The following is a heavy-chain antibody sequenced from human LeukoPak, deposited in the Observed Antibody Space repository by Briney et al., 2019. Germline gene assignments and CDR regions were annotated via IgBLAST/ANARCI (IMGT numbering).Heavy chain of an antibody. J-gene: IGHJ4*02. D-gene: IGHD6-19*01. CDR1: GFTFSSYA. CDR2: ISGSGGST. CDR3: AKVASSGWGYFDY. V-gene: IGHV3-23*01. Sequence: PGGSLRLSCAASGFTFSSYAMSWVRQAPGKGLKWVSAISGSGGSTYYADSVEGRFTISRDNSKNTLYLQMDSLRAEDTAVYYCAKVASSGWGYFDYWGQGTLVTVSS.